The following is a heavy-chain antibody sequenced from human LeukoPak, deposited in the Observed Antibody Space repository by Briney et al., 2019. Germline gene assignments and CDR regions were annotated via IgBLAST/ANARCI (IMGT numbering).Heavy chain of an antibody. D-gene: IGHD3-3*01. J-gene: IGHJ4*02. CDR2: INPNSGGT. CDR1: GYTFTGYY. V-gene: IGHV1-2*02. Sequence: ASVKVSCKASGYTFTGYYMHWVRQAPGQGFEWMGWINPNSGGTNYAQKFQGRVTMTRDTSISTAYMELSRLRSDDTAVYYCARSYDFWSGYYSFWGQGTLVTVSS. CDR3: ARSYDFWSGYYSF.